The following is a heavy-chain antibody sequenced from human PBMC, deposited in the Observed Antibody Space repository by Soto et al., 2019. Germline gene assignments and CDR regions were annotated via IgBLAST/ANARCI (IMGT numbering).Heavy chain of an antibody. CDR3: AKGTTYYDILTGYYFDY. CDR2: ISGSGGST. Sequence: GGSLRLSCAASGFTFSSYAMSWVRQAPGKGLKLVSAISGSGGSTYYADSVKGRFTISRDNSKNTLYLQMNSLRAEDTAVYYCAKGTTYYDILTGYYFDYWGQGTLVTVSS. J-gene: IGHJ4*02. CDR1: GFTFSSYA. D-gene: IGHD3-9*01. V-gene: IGHV3-23*01.